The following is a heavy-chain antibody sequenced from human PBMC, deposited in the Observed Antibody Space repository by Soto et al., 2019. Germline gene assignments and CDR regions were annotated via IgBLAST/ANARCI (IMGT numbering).Heavy chain of an antibody. J-gene: IGHJ4*02. D-gene: IGHD5-12*01. V-gene: IGHV4-59*10. Sequence: ETLSLTCTVYGGSISGHSWIWIRQPAGKGLEWVGHISPSGSTSYNPSLKGRVSMSLDTPHHQFFLNLTPVTTADTAVFYCVGGESYSVYDFWGPGTLVTASS. CDR1: GGSISGHS. CDR2: ISPSGST. CDR3: VGGESYSVYDF.